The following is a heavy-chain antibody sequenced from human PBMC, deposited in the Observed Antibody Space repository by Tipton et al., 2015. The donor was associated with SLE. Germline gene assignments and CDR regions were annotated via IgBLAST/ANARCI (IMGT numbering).Heavy chain of an antibody. CDR3: ARSAIFGVIMGGYFDY. D-gene: IGHD3-3*01. CDR2: IYTSGST. V-gene: IGHV4-61*02. CDR1: CDSISSAPSSGSYY. J-gene: IGHJ4*02. Sequence: TLSLTCTVSCDSISSAPSSGSYYSNWIRQPAGKGLEWIGSIYTSGSTNYNPSLKSRVNMSVDTSKNQFYLKLSSVTAADTAVYYCARSAIFGVIMGGYFDYWGQGTLVTVSS.